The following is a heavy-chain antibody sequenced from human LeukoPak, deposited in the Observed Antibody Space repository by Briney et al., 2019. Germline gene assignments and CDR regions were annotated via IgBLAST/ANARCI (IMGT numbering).Heavy chain of an antibody. CDR2: IYYSGST. CDR1: GGSISSTTYY. Sequence: SETLSLTCTVSGGSISSTTYYWGWIRRPPGKGLEWIGSIYYSGSTYYNSSLKSRITISVDTSKNQFSLKLTSVTAADTAVYYCASDRSGLSFCFWGQGTLVTVSS. CDR3: ASDRSGLSFCF. J-gene: IGHJ4*02. D-gene: IGHD3-22*01. V-gene: IGHV4-39*01.